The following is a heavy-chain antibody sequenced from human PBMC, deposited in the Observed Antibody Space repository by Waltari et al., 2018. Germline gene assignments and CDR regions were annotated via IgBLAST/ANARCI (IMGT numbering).Heavy chain of an antibody. CDR3: AKACKQWLEGAFDI. J-gene: IGHJ3*02. V-gene: IGHV3-43*01. Sequence: EVQLVESGGVVVQPGGCLRLSCVASVFTFNAYPMPCVRSAQGNVLGWVSLISWDGGSTYYADSVKGRFTISRDNSKNSLYLQMNSLRTEDTALYYCAKACKQWLEGAFDIWGQGTMVTVSS. CDR2: ISWDGGST. CDR1: VFTFNAYP. D-gene: IGHD6-19*01.